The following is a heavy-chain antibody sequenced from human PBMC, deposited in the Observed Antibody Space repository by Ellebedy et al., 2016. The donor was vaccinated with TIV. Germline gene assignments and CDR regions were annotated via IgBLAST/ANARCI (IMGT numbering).Heavy chain of an antibody. V-gene: IGHV3-33*06. CDR2: IWYDGSNK. J-gene: IGHJ4*02. CDR1: GFTFSSYG. D-gene: IGHD3-9*01. Sequence: GESLKISXAASGFTFSSYGMHWVRQAPGKGLEWVAVIWYDGSNKYYADSVKGRFTISRDNSKNTLYLQMNSLRAEDTAVYYCAKDYYDILTGYYPYYFDYWGQGTLVTVSS. CDR3: AKDYYDILTGYYPYYFDY.